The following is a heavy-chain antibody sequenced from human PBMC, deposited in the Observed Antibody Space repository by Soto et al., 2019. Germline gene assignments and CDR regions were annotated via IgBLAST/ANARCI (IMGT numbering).Heavy chain of an antibody. V-gene: IGHV4-31*04. CDR2: IYWSGNT. CDR3: SKGAPDFGGGFDI. J-gene: IGHJ3*02. D-gene: IGHD3-10*01. CDR1: GDSTSRGGYY. Sequence: QVRLQESGPGLVKPSQTLSLTCRVSGDSTSRGGYYWSWIRQHPGKGLEWIGYIYWSGNTYFNPSLQSRVRKSLGPSLNPFPLNPTLVAAGDPAVYFCSKGAPDFGGGFDILGQGTTGPVPS.